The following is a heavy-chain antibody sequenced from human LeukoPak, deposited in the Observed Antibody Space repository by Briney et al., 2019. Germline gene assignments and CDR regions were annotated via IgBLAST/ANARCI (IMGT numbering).Heavy chain of an antibody. J-gene: IGHJ4*02. D-gene: IGHD2-2*01. Sequence: SETLSLTCAVYGGSFSGYYWSWIRQPPVKGLEWIGEINHSGSTNYNPSLKSRVTISVDTSKNQFSLKLSSVTAADTAVYYCARYHGPKGFDYWGQGTLVTVSS. V-gene: IGHV4-34*01. CDR3: ARYHGPKGFDY. CDR2: INHSGST. CDR1: GGSFSGYY.